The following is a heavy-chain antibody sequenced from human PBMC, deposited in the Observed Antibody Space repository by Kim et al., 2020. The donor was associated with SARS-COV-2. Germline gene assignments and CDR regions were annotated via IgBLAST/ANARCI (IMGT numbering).Heavy chain of an antibody. V-gene: IGHV3-30*18. CDR1: GFTFSSYG. J-gene: IGHJ4*02. D-gene: IGHD4-17*01. CDR2: ISYDGSNK. Sequence: GGSLRLSCAASGFTFSSYGMHWVRQAPGKGLEWVAVISYDGSNKYYEDSVKGRFTISRDNSKNTLYLQMNSLRAEDTAVYYCAKGATVVTLRYWGQGTLVTVSS. CDR3: AKGATVVTLRY.